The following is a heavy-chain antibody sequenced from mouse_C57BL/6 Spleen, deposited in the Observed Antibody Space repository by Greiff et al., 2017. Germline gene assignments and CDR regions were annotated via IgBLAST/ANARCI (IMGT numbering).Heavy chain of an antibody. J-gene: IGHJ4*01. CDR3: ARGTGTGAMDY. D-gene: IGHD4-1*01. Sequence: QVQLQQSGAELARPGASVKLSCKASGYTFTSYGISWVKQRPGQGLEWIGEIYPRSGNTYYNEKFKGKATLTADKSSSTAYMELRSLTSEDSAVYFCARGTGTGAMDYWGQGTSVTVSS. CDR2: IYPRSGNT. CDR1: GYTFTSYG. V-gene: IGHV1-81*01.